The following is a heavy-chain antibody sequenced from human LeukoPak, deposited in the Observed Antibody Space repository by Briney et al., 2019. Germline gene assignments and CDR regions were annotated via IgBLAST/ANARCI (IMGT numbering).Heavy chain of an antibody. V-gene: IGHV4-39*07. CDR2: INHSGST. Sequence: SETLSLTCTVSVGSISSSSYYWAWIRQPPGKGLEWIGEINHSGSTNYNPSLKSRVTISVDTSKNQFSLKLSSVTAADTAVYYCARGRRQWRFGYWGQGTLVTVSS. CDR3: ARGRRQWRFGY. CDR1: VGSISSSSYY. J-gene: IGHJ4*02. D-gene: IGHD6-19*01.